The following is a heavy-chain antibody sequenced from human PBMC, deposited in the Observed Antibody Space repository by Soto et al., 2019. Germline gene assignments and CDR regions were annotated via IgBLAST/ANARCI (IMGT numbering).Heavy chain of an antibody. Sequence: ASVKVSCKASGYTFTSYYMHWVRQAPGQGLEWMGWINSRSGVTKYAQKFQGWVTMTRDTSISTAYMEVTRLKSDDTAVYYCARDGGEYGDYDYWGQGTLVTVSS. D-gene: IGHD4-17*01. CDR2: INSRSGVT. V-gene: IGHV1-2*04. CDR3: ARDGGEYGDYDY. CDR1: GYTFTSYY. J-gene: IGHJ4*02.